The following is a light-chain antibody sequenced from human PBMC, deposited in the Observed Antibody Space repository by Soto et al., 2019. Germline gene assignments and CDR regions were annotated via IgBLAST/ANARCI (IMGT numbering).Light chain of an antibody. CDR2: DAS. Sequence: EIVLTQSPATLSLSPGERATLSSRASQSVSSYLAWYQQKPGQAPRLLIYDASNRATGIPARFSGSGSGTDFTLTISSLEPEDFAVYYCQQRSDWPLTLGGGTKVDIK. V-gene: IGKV3-11*01. J-gene: IGKJ4*01. CDR1: QSVSSY. CDR3: QQRSDWPLT.